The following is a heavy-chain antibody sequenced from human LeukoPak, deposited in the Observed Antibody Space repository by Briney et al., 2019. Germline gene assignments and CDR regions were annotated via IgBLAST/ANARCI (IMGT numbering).Heavy chain of an antibody. CDR2: IKQDGSEK. CDR1: GFTFSSYW. D-gene: IGHD5-18*01. CDR3: ARDATLDTAMVKDY. V-gene: IGHV3-7*01. J-gene: IGHJ4*02. Sequence: PGGSLRLSCAASGFTFSSYWMSWVRQAPGKGLEWVANIKQDGSEKYYVDSVKGRFTISRDNAKNSLYLQMNSLRAEDTAVYYCARDATLDTAMVKDYWGQGTLVIVSS.